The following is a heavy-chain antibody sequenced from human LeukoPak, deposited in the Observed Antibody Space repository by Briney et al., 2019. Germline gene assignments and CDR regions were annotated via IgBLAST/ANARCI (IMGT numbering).Heavy chain of an antibody. V-gene: IGHV4-30-4*08. CDR3: ARETRCSSTSCYRAEYFQH. Sequence: SETLSLTCTVSGGSIGSGDYYWSWIRQPPGKGLEWIGYIYYIGSTYYNPSLKSRVTISVDTSKNQFSLKLSSVTAADTAVYYCARETRCSSTSCYRAEYFQHWGQGTLVTVSS. CDR1: GGSIGSGDYY. CDR2: IYYIGST. J-gene: IGHJ1*01. D-gene: IGHD2-2*01.